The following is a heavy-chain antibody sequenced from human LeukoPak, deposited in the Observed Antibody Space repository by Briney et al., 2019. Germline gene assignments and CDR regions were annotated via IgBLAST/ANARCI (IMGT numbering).Heavy chain of an antibody. CDR1: GGSISSTTYY. Sequence: SETLSLTCTVSGGSISSTTYYWGWIRQPPGKGLEWIGNIYYSGNTYYNPSLKSRVTISVDTSKNQFSLKLSSVTAADTAVYYCASTLGGAFDIWGQGTMVTVSS. CDR2: IYYSGNT. D-gene: IGHD2-15*01. V-gene: IGHV4-39*01. J-gene: IGHJ3*02. CDR3: ASTLGGAFDI.